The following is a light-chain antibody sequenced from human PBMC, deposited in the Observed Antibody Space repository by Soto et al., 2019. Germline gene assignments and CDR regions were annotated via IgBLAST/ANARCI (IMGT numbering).Light chain of an antibody. V-gene: IGKV3-20*01. CDR3: QQYGSSPGT. Sequence: EIVLTQSPGTLSLSPGERATLSCRASQSVSSSYLAWYQQKPGQAPRLLIDGASSRATGIPDRFSGSGSGTDFTLTISRLEPEDFAVYYCQQYGSSPGTFGPGTNVDIK. J-gene: IGKJ3*01. CDR1: QSVSSSY. CDR2: GAS.